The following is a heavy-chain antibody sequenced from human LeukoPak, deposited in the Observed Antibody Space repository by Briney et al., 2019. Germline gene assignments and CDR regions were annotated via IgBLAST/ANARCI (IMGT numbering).Heavy chain of an antibody. V-gene: IGHV1-2*02. CDR2: INPNSGGT. D-gene: IGHD3-10*01. J-gene: IGHJ5*02. Sequence: ASVKVSCKASGYTFTGYYMHWVRQAPGQGLEWMGWINPNSGGTNYAQKFQGRVTMTRDTSISTAYMELSRLRSDDTAVYYCARGYYGSGSYYKFRWFDPWGQGTLVTVSS. CDR3: ARGYYGSGSYYKFRWFDP. CDR1: GYTFTGYY.